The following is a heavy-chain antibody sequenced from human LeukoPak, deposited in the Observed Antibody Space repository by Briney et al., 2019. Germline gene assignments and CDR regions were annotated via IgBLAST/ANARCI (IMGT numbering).Heavy chain of an antibody. J-gene: IGHJ4*02. Sequence: ASVKVSCKASGYTFTDYYVHWVRQAPGQGLEWMGWINPNTGVTNYAQKFQGRVTMTRDTSISTAYMELSRRGSDDTAVYYCTRGSPGGYTGYDYHYWGQGTLVTVSS. CDR3: TRGSPGGYTGYDYHY. V-gene: IGHV1-2*02. CDR1: GYTFTDYY. CDR2: INPNTGVT. D-gene: IGHD5-12*01.